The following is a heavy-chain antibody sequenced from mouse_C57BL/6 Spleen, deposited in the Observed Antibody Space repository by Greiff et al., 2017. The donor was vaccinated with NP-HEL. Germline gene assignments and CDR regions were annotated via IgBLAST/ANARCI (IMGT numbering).Heavy chain of an antibody. J-gene: IGHJ2*01. CDR2: ISDGGSYT. D-gene: IGHD2-4*01. CDR1: GFTFSSYA. V-gene: IGHV5-4*01. CDR3: ARDDYDAY. Sequence: EVKLMESGGGLVKPGGSLKLSCAASGFTFSSYAMSWVRQTPEKRLEWVATISDGGSYTYYPDNVKGRFTISRDNAKNNLYLQMSHLKSEDTAMYYCARDDYDAYWGQGTTLTVSS.